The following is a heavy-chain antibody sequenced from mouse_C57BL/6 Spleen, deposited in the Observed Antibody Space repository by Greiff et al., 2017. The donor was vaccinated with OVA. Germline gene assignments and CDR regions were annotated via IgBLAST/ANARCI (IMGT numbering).Heavy chain of an antibody. D-gene: IGHD1-1*02. Sequence: EVKLQQSGPELVKPGASVKISCKASGYTFTDYYMNWVKQSHGKSLEWIGDINPNNGGTSYNQKFKGKATLTVDKSSSTAYMELRSLTSEDSAVYYCARSGGSYAMDYWGQGTSVTVSS. CDR1: GYTFTDYY. V-gene: IGHV1-26*01. CDR2: INPNNGGT. CDR3: ARSGGSYAMDY. J-gene: IGHJ4*01.